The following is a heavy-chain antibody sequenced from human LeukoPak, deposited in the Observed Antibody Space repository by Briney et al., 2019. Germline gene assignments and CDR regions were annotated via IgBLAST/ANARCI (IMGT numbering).Heavy chain of an antibody. V-gene: IGHV3-33*01. Sequence: GGSLRLSCAASEFTFTTYGMHWVRQAPGQGLEWVAFIYYDGSNIYYADYVKGRFTISRDISKNTLYLQMDSLRAEDTAIYYCARDWKTNSFDYWGQGTLVTVSS. D-gene: IGHD1-1*01. CDR2: IYYDGSNI. CDR3: ARDWKTNSFDY. J-gene: IGHJ4*02. CDR1: EFTFTTYG.